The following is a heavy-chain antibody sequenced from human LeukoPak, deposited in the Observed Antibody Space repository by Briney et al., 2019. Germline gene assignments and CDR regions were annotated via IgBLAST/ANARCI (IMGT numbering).Heavy chain of an antibody. CDR2: ISYDGSNK. CDR1: GFTFSNYG. V-gene: IGHV3-30*18. D-gene: IGHD3-9*01. CDR3: AKGSSYDILTGYYLPDY. J-gene: IGHJ4*02. Sequence: PGGSLRLSCAASGFTFSNYGMHWVRQAPGKGLEWVAVISYDGSNKYYADSVKGRFTISRDNSKNTLYLQMNSLRAEDTAVYYCAKGSSYDILTGYYLPDYWGQGTLVTVSS.